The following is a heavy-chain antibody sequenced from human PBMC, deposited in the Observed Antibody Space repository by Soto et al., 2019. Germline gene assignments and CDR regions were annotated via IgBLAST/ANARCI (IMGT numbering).Heavy chain of an antibody. Sequence: EVQLLESGGGLVQPGGSLRLSCAASGFTFSSYAMRWVRQAPGKGLEWVSAISGSGGSTYYADSVKGRFTISRDNSKNTLYLQMNSLRAEDTAVYCARRGSGSYYDSWGQGTLVTVSS. CDR3: ARRGSGSYYDS. J-gene: IGHJ4*02. CDR2: ISGSGGST. V-gene: IGHV3-23*01. D-gene: IGHD1-26*01. CDR1: GFTFSSYA.